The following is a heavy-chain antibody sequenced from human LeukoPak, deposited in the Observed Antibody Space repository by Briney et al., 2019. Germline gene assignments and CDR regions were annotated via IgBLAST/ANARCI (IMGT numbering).Heavy chain of an antibody. Sequence: SETLPLTCTVSGGSISGYYWSWIRQPPGKGLEWIGYIYYSGSTNYNPSLKSRVTISVDTSKNQFSLKLSSVTAADTAVYYCARDWVAVAANEGYYYGMDVWGQGTTVTVSS. CDR1: GGSISGYY. V-gene: IGHV4-59*01. CDR3: ARDWVAVAANEGYYYGMDV. CDR2: IYYSGST. J-gene: IGHJ6*02. D-gene: IGHD6-19*01.